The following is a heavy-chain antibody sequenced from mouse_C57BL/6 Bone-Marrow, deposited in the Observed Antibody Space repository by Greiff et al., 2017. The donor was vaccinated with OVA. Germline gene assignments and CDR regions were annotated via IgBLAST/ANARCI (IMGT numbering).Heavy chain of an antibody. Sequence: QVQLKESGPELVKPGASVKISCKASGYTFTDYYINWVKQRPGQGLEWIGWIYPGSGNTKYNEKFKGKATLTVDTSSSTAYMQLSSLTSEDSAVYFCARSRRYYYGSSPWFAYWGQGTLVTVSA. D-gene: IGHD1-1*01. CDR3: ARSRRYYYGSSPWFAY. CDR2: IYPGSGNT. J-gene: IGHJ3*01. CDR1: GYTFTDYY. V-gene: IGHV1-84*01.